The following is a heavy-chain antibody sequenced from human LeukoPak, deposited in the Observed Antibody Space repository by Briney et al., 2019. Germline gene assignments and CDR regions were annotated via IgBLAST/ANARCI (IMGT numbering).Heavy chain of an antibody. Sequence: GGSLRLSCAASGFTFSRYWMHWVRRAPGKGLVWVSRTNSDGSITTDADSVKGRFTISRDNSKNTLYLQMNSLTAEDTAVYYCARDGTVTAGPFDPWGGGTLVTVSS. CDR2: TNSDGSIT. CDR1: GFTFSRYW. D-gene: IGHD4-17*01. CDR3: ARDGTVTAGPFDP. J-gene: IGHJ5*02. V-gene: IGHV3-74*01.